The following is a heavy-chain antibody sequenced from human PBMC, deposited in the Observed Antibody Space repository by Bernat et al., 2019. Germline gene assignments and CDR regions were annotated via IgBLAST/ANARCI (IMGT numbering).Heavy chain of an antibody. Sequence: EVQLLESGGGLVQPGGSLRLSCAASGFTFSSYAMSWVRQAPGKGLEWVSAICGSGGSTYYADSVKGRFTISRDNSKNTLYLQMNSLRAEDTAVYYCAKGRRYCSGGSCLPYFDYWGQGTLVTVSS. J-gene: IGHJ4*02. CDR3: AKGRRYCSGGSCLPYFDY. D-gene: IGHD2-15*01. V-gene: IGHV3-23*01. CDR2: ICGSGGST. CDR1: GFTFSSYA.